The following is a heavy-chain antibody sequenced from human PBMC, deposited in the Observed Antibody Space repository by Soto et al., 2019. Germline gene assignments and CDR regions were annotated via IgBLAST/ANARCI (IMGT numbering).Heavy chain of an antibody. CDR1: GFTFSTYS. CDR2: IGSGSRTI. CDR3: ASTDRFDY. Sequence: ESGGGLVQPGGSLRLSCAASGFTFSTYSMSWVRQAPGKGLEWVSYIGSGSRTIYYADSVKGRFTISRDNAKNSLYLQMNSLRAEDTAVYYCASTDRFDYWGQGTLVTVSS. J-gene: IGHJ4*02. V-gene: IGHV3-48*01.